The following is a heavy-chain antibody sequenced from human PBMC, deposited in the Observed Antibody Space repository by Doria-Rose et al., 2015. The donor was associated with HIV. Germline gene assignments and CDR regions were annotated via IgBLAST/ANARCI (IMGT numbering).Heavy chain of an antibody. Sequence: SVKGRFTISSDNAKNSLYLQMNSLRAEDTALYYCAKLGWGYGDSSFDYWGQGTLVTVSS. CDR3: AKLGWGYGDSSFDY. J-gene: IGHJ4*02. D-gene: IGHD4-17*01. V-gene: IGHV3-9*01.